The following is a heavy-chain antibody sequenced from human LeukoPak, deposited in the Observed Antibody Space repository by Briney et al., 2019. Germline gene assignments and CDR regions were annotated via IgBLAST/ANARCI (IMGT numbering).Heavy chain of an antibody. CDR3: ARSIGLTGGGVDV. V-gene: IGHV3-11*01. CDR1: GFTFSDYN. D-gene: IGHD3-9*01. CDR2: ITDSGNTI. Sequence: GGSLRLSCAASGFTFSDYNMNWVRQAPGQGLEWVSYITDSGNTIHYADSVKGRFTISRDNAKNSLYLQMNSLRAEDTAVYYCARSIGLTGGGVDVWGQGTTVTVSS. J-gene: IGHJ6*02.